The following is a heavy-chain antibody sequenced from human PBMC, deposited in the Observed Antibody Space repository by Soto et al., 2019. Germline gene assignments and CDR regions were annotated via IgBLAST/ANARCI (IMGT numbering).Heavy chain of an antibody. V-gene: IGHV1-2*02. Sequence: ASVKVSCKASGYTFTGYYMHWVRQAPGQGLEWMGWINPNSGGTNYAQKFQGRVTMTRDTSISTAYMELSRLRSDDTAVYYCARAPMTDYYYYYGMDVWGPGTTVTVSS. CDR3: ARAPMTDYYYYYGMDV. CDR2: INPNSGGT. CDR1: GYTFTGYY. J-gene: IGHJ6*02.